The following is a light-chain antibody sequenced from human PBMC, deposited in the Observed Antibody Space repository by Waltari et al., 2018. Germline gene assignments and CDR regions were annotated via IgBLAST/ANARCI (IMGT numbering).Light chain of an antibody. CDR1: QSVTTY. CDR2: DTS. Sequence: DIVLTQSPAILSLSPGARASLPCRASQSVTTYLAWYQQEPGQAPRLLIYDTSNRATGIPARFSGIGFGTDVTLTSSRLEPEAFSVYYCQQRRDWPLTVGGGTKVEIK. V-gene: IGKV3-11*01. CDR3: QQRRDWPLT. J-gene: IGKJ4*01.